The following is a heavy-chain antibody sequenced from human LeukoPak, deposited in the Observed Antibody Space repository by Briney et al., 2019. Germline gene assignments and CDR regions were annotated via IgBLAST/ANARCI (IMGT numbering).Heavy chain of an antibody. CDR2: IKEDGRWK. CDR1: GVTFSVAW. V-gene: IGHV3-7*01. J-gene: IGHJ4*02. Sequence: PGGSLRLFCAASGVTFSVAWMGGAGQAPGKGLEGVADIKEDGRWKQYAGSVQGRFTISRDNATTSLYLQMNSPTAEDTAVYYCARDRGWYHADSWGQGTLVTVSS. D-gene: IGHD6-19*01. CDR3: ARDRGWYHADS.